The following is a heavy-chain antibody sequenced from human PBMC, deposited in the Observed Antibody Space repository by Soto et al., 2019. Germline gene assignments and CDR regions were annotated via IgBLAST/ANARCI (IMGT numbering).Heavy chain of an antibody. J-gene: IGHJ4*02. Sequence: SETLSLTCAVYGGSFSGYYWTWIRQPPGTGLEWIGEINHSGSTNYNPSLKSRVTISVDTSKNQFSLKLSSVTAADTAVYYCARTYSSSWSPFEYWGQGTLVTVSS. CDR3: ARTYSSSWSPFEY. D-gene: IGHD6-13*01. V-gene: IGHV4-34*01. CDR1: GGSFSGYY. CDR2: INHSGST.